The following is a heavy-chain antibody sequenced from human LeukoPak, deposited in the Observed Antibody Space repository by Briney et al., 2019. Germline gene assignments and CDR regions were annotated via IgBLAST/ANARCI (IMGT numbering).Heavy chain of an antibody. CDR2: IYYSGST. V-gene: IGHV4-59*01. D-gene: IGHD3-10*01. CDR3: ARARVYYGSGSYYNPLYYFDY. J-gene: IGHJ4*02. CDR1: GGSISSYY. Sequence: SETLSLTCTVSGGSISSYYWSWIRQPPGKGLEWIGYIYYSGSTNYNPSLKSRVTISVDTSKNQFSLKLSSVTAADTAAYYCARARVYYGSGSYYNPLYYFDYWGQGTLVTVSS.